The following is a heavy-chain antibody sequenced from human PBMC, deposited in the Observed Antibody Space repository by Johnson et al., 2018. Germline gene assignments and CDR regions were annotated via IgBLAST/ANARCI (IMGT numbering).Heavy chain of an antibody. CDR1: GFTSGDYA. CDR3: SRGRSRNAAEAFQH. V-gene: IGHV3-49*03. J-gene: IGHJ1*01. Sequence: EVQLVESGGGLVQPGRSLRLSCTASGFTSGDYAMSWFRQAPGKGLEWLCFIRSKAYGGTTEYAASVKGRFTISRDDSKSIAYLQMNSLKTEDTAVYYCSRGRSRNAAEAFQHWGQGTLVTVSS. D-gene: IGHD4-17*01. CDR2: IRSKAYGGTT.